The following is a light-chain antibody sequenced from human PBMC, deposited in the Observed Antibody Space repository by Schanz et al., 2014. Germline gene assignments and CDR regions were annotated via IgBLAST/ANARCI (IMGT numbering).Light chain of an antibody. J-gene: IGKJ4*01. CDR1: HSVANDY. CDR3: QQRSNWPLT. CDR2: AAS. V-gene: IGKV3-11*01. Sequence: EIVLTQSPATLSLSPGERATLSCRASHSVANDYLAWYQQKPGQAPRLLIYAASNRATGIPARFGGSGSGTDFTLTVSSLEPEDFAVYYCQQRSNWPLTFGGGTKVEIK.